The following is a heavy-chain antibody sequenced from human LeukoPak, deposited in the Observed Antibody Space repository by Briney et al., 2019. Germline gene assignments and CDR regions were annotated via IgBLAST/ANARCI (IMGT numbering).Heavy chain of an antibody. D-gene: IGHD3-10*01. CDR1: GITFSSYE. CDR3: AKADRGWGVITKD. J-gene: IGHJ4*02. V-gene: IGHV3-48*03. Sequence: GGSLRLSCAASGITFSSYEMNWVRQAPGKGLEWVSYISSGGLTIYYADSVKGRFTISRDNAKNSLYLQMNSLRAEDTAVYYCAKADRGWGVITKDWGQGTLVTVSS. CDR2: ISSGGLTI.